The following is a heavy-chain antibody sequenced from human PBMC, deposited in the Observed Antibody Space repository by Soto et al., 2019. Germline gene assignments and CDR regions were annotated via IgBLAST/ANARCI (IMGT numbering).Heavy chain of an antibody. J-gene: IGHJ5*02. D-gene: IGHD3-10*01. V-gene: IGHV1-18*01. Sequence: QVQLVQSGAEVKKPGASVKVSCKASGYTFTNYGISWVRQAPGQGLEWMGWISAYNGNTKYAQKLQGRVTMTTATSTSTANMELRGLRSDDTAVYYCARGVGSGSYYNQYIWFDPWGQGTLVTVSS. CDR1: GYTFTNYG. CDR2: ISAYNGNT. CDR3: ARGVGSGSYYNQYIWFDP.